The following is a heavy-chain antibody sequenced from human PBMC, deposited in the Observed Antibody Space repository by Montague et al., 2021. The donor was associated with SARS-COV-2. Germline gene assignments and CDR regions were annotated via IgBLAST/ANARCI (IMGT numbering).Heavy chain of an antibody. Sequence: SETLSLTCAIFGSSFSGADWNWIRQTPSNGLKWIGDIYHRESTNYNPSLKSRVTISVDTSKNQFSLKLSSVTAADTAVYYCARVRAVPAAMRIFSLGRSYYGMDVWGQGTTVTVSS. CDR2: IYHREST. J-gene: IGHJ6*02. CDR1: GSSFSGAD. V-gene: IGHV4-34*01. D-gene: IGHD2-2*01. CDR3: ARVRAVPAAMRIFSLGRSYYGMDV.